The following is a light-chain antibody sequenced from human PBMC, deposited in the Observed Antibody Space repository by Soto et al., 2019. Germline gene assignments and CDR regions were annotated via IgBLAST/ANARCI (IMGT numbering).Light chain of an antibody. J-gene: IGLJ1*01. V-gene: IGLV2-23*02. CDR1: SSDVGYYNL. CDR3: CSYAGSTTHYV. Sequence: QSVLTQPASVSGSPGQSITISCTGTSSDVGYYNLVSWYQQHPGKAPKLIIYEVTKRPSGFPSRFSGSKSGNTASLTISGLQAGYEADYYCCSYAGSTTHYVFGTGTKVTVL. CDR2: EVT.